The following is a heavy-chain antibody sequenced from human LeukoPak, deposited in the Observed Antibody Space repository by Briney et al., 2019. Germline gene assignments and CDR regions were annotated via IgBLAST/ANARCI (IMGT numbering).Heavy chain of an antibody. CDR1: GFTFSSYG. Sequence: GGSLRLSCAASGFTFSSYGMHWVRQAPGKGLEWVAVIWYDGSNKYYADSVKGRFTISRDNSKNTLYLQVNSLRAEDTAVYYCARDNYDSSGYFDYWGQGTLVTVSS. D-gene: IGHD3-22*01. V-gene: IGHV3-33*01. CDR3: ARDNYDSSGYFDY. CDR2: IWYDGSNK. J-gene: IGHJ4*02.